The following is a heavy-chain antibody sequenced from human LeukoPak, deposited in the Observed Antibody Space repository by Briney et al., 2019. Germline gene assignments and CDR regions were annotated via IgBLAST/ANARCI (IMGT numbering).Heavy chain of an antibody. J-gene: IGHJ4*02. V-gene: IGHV3-21*01. D-gene: IGHD3-3*01. CDR3: ARDLSPFGVGY. CDR2: ISSSSSYI. CDR1: GFTFSSYA. Sequence: PGGSLRLSCAASGFTFSSYAMHWVRQAPGKGLEWVSSISSSSSYIYYADSVKGRFTISRDNAKNSLYLQMNSLRAEDTAVYYCARDLSPFGVGYWGQGTLVTVSS.